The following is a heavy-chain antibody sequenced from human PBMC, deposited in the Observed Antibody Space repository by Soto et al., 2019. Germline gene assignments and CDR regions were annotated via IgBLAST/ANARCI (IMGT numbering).Heavy chain of an antibody. CDR3: ARAHTTTTAGPTSYDAVDI. D-gene: IGHD6-19*01. CDR2: IIPILGIA. V-gene: IGHV1-69*02. CDR1: GGTFSSYT. J-gene: IGHJ3*02. Sequence: GASVKVSCKASGGTFSSYTISWVRQAPGQGLEWMGRIIPILGIANYAQKFQGRVTITADKSTSTAYMELSSLRSEDTAVYYCARAHTTTTAGPTSYDAVDIWGQGTMVTVSS.